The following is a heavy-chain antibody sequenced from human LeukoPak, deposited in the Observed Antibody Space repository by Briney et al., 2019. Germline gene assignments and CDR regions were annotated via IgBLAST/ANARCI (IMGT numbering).Heavy chain of an antibody. Sequence: GGSLRLSCAASGFTFSNYWMSWVRQAPGKGLEWVADIKDDGSEEYYVDSVKGRFTISRNNAKNSLYLQMNSLRDEDTAVYHCARDTARNYGSAHDYWGQGTLVTVSS. CDR2: IKDDGSEE. D-gene: IGHD3-10*01. CDR3: ARDTARNYGSAHDY. CDR1: GFTFSNYW. V-gene: IGHV3-7*03. J-gene: IGHJ4*02.